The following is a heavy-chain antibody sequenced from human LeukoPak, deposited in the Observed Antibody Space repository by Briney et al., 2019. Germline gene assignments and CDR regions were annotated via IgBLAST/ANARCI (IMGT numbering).Heavy chain of an antibody. CDR2: ISAYNGNT. CDR3: ARNYDSSGYYEDDY. D-gene: IGHD3-22*01. J-gene: IGHJ4*02. Sequence: ASVKVSYKASGYTFTSYGISWVRQAPGQGLEWMGWISAYNGNTNYAQKLQGRVTMTTDTSTSTAYMELRSLRSDDTAVYYCARNYDSSGYYEDDYWGQGTLVTVSS. CDR1: GYTFTSYG. V-gene: IGHV1-18*01.